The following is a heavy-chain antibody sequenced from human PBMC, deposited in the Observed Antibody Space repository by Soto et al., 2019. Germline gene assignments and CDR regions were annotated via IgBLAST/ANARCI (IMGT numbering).Heavy chain of an antibody. CDR2: INHSGST. Sequence: SETLSLTCAVYGGSFSGYYWRWIRQPPGKGLEWIGEINHSGSTNYNPSLKSRVTISVDTSKNQFSLKLSSVTAADTAVYYCARVRGYSYGYKTNWFDPWGQGTLVTVSS. CDR3: ARVRGYSYGYKTNWFDP. V-gene: IGHV4-34*01. D-gene: IGHD5-18*01. J-gene: IGHJ5*02. CDR1: GGSFSGYY.